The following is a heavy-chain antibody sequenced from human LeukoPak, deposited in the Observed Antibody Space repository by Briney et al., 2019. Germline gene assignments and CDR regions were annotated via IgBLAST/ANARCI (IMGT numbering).Heavy chain of an antibody. Sequence: SETLSLTCTVSGVSISAYYWTWIRQPAGKGLEWIGRIYTSGITNYNPSLESRLTMSLDMSKNQISLRLSSVTAADTAVYYCARKDGDFWGQGTLVTVSS. CDR1: GVSISAYY. CDR3: ARKDGDF. J-gene: IGHJ4*02. V-gene: IGHV4-4*07. CDR2: IYTSGIT.